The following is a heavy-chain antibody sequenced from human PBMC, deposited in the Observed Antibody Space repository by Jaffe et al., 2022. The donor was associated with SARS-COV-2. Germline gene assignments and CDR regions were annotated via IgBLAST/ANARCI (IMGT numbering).Heavy chain of an antibody. CDR3: ARVFWRGFSRRSSWFDY. CDR1: GDSISSASYY. J-gene: IGHJ4*02. D-gene: IGHD3-3*01. V-gene: IGHV4-61*02. Sequence: QVQLQESGPGLVKPSQTLSLTCTVSGDSISSASYYWSWVRQPAGKGLEWIGRIFSSGNAKYNPSLRGRVSMSVDTSKNQFSLRLTSVTAADTAVYYCARVFWRGFSRRSSWFDYWGQGTRVTVSS. CDR2: IFSSGNA.